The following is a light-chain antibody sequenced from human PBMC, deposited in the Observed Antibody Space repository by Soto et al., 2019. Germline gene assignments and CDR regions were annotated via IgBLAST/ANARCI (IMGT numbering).Light chain of an antibody. J-gene: IGKJ5*01. CDR3: QQRSNWPIT. CDR2: DSS. CDR1: QSVGSS. Sequence: VFSLSPATLSLSTGERATLSCRASQSVGSSLAWYQQKPGQAPRLLINDSSNRATGIPARFSGSGSGTDFTLTISSLEPEDFAVYYCQQRSNWPITFGQGTRLEIK. V-gene: IGKV3-11*01.